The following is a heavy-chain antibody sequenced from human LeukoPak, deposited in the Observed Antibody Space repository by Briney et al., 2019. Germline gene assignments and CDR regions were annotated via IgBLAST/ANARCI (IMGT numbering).Heavy chain of an antibody. CDR2: TYYRSKWYH. CDR3: ASWLDY. CDR1: GDSISSNSAG. V-gene: IGHV6-1*01. J-gene: IGHJ4*02. Sequence: SQTLSLTCAISGDSISSNSAGWGWIRQSPSRGLEWLGRTYYRSKWYHDYAISVKSRITINADTSKNQFSLQLNSVTPEDTAVYFCASWLDYWGQGILVTVSS.